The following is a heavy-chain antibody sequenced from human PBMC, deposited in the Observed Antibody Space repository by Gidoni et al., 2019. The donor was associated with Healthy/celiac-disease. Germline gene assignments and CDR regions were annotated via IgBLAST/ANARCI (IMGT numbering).Heavy chain of an antibody. CDR2: IFSNDEK. CDR1: GFSFSNARMG. D-gene: IGHD1-26*01. CDR3: ARIRVGATMVLDY. V-gene: IGHV2-26*01. Sequence: GFSFSNARMGVSWIRQPPGKALEWLAHIFSNDEKSYSTSLKSRLTISKDTSKSQVVLTMTNMDPVDTATYYCARIRVGATMVLDYWGQGTLVTVSS. J-gene: IGHJ4*02.